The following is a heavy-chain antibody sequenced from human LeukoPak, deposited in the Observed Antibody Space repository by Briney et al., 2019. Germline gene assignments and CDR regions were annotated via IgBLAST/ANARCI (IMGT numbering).Heavy chain of an antibody. Sequence: PSETLSLTCTVSGGSISSSSYYWGWIRQPPGKGLEWIGSIYYSGSTYYNPSLKSRVTISVDTSKNQFSLKLSSVTAADTAVYYCARDYGAGDVDYWGQGTLVTVSS. V-gene: IGHV4-39*07. CDR3: ARDYGAGDVDY. J-gene: IGHJ4*02. CDR2: IYYSGST. CDR1: GGSISSSSYY. D-gene: IGHD2-21*01.